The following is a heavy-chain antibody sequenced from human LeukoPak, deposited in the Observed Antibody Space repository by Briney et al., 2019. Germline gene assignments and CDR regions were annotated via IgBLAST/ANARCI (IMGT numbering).Heavy chain of an antibody. Sequence: SETLSLICAVYGGSFSGYYWSWIRQPPGKGLEWIGEINHSGSTNYNPSLKSRVTISEDTSKSQFSLKPNSVTAADTAVYYCVTGQWLVPVSYWGQGTVVTVSS. CDR1: GGSFSGYY. J-gene: IGHJ4*02. V-gene: IGHV4-34*01. D-gene: IGHD6-19*01. CDR2: INHSGST. CDR3: VTGQWLVPVSY.